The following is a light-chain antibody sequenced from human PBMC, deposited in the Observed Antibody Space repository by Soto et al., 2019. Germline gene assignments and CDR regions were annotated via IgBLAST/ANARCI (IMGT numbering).Light chain of an antibody. CDR2: DAS. CDR3: QQYRDWPLT. CDR1: QSVRSN. Sequence: EIVMTQSPATLSVSPGERATLSCRASQSVRSNYLAWYQQKPGQAPRILIYDASTRATGIPARFSGSGSGTEFTRSISSLQSEDLAVYFCQQYRDWPLTFGPGTKVDI. V-gene: IGKV3-15*01. J-gene: IGKJ3*01.